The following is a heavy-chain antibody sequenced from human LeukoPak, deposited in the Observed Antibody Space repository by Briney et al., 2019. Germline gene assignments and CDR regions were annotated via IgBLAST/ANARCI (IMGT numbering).Heavy chain of an antibody. CDR1: GFTFSSYA. V-gene: IGHV3-23*01. D-gene: IGHD6-13*01. CDR2: ISGSGGSK. J-gene: IGHJ4*02. CDR3: AKELYSSSWYLSGVDY. Sequence: GGSLTLSCAASGFTFSSYAMSWVRQAPGKGLEWVSGISGSGGSKYYADSVKGRFTISRDNSKNTLYLQMNSLRAEDTAIYYCAKELYSSSWYLSGVDYWGQGTLVTVSS.